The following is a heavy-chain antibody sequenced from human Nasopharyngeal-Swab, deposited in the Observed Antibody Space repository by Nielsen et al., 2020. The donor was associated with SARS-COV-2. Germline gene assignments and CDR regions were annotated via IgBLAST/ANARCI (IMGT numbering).Heavy chain of an antibody. CDR3: ARGSPRGVISY. Sequence: RQAPGKGLEWIGYIYYSGSTYYNPSLKSRVTISVDTSKNQFSLKLSSVTAADTAVYYCARGSPRGVISYWGQGTLVTVSS. V-gene: IGHV4-30-4*01. J-gene: IGHJ4*02. D-gene: IGHD3-10*01. CDR2: IYYSGST.